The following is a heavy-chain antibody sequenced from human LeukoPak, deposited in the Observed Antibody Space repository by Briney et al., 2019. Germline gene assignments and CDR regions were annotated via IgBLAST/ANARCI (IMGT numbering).Heavy chain of an antibody. V-gene: IGHV3-21*01. CDR1: GFTFSSYG. Sequence: PGRSLRLSCAASGFTFSSYGMPWVRQAPGKGLEWVSSISSSSSYIYYADSVKGRFTISRDNAKNSLYLQMNSLRAEDTAVYYCARDRRSGTLWDYWGQGTLVTVSS. D-gene: IGHD1-26*01. CDR3: ARDRRSGTLWDY. J-gene: IGHJ4*02. CDR2: ISSSSSYI.